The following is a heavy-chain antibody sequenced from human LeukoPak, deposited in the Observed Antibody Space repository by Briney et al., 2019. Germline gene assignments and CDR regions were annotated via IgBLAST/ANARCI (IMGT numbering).Heavy chain of an antibody. Sequence: PSETLSLTCTVSGGSISSGGYYWGWIRQPPGTGLEGIGYIYYSGSTNYNPSLKSRVTISVDTSKNQFSLKLSSVTAADTAVYYCARHKFAVRGRGFDYWGQGTLVTVSS. CDR1: GGSISSGGYY. V-gene: IGHV4-61*05. J-gene: IGHJ4*02. CDR3: ARHKFAVRGRGFDY. D-gene: IGHD3-10*01. CDR2: IYYSGST.